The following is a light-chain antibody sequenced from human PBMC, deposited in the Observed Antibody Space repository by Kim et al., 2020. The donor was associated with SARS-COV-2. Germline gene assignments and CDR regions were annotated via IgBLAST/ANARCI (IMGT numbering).Light chain of an antibody. Sequence: ASVGDRITITCRASQGISDYLAWYQQKSGKAPKLLFYAASILQNGVPSRFSGSGFGTEFTLTISSLQPEDFGTYYCQKTNSHPHTFGQGTKLEIK. CDR1: QGISDY. V-gene: IGKV1-9*01. CDR3: QKTNSHPHT. CDR2: AAS. J-gene: IGKJ2*01.